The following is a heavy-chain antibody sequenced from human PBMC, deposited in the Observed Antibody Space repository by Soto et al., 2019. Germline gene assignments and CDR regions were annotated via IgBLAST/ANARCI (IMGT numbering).Heavy chain of an antibody. J-gene: IGHJ4*02. Sequence: ASEKVSCKACGYRFTGHGMNWVRHAPGQRLEWMGWINAGNGNTKYSQKFQGRVTITSDTSASTAYMELSRLRSEDTAVYFCSYGEYSYSLDYRAQGSLVPGSA. CDR2: INAGNGNT. V-gene: IGHV1-3*01. CDR3: SYGEYSYSLDY. CDR1: GYRFTGHG. D-gene: IGHD6-6*01.